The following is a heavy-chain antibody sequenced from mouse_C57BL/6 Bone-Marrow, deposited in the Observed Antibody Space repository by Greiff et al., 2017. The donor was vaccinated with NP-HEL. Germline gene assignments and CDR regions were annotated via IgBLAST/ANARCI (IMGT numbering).Heavy chain of an antibody. Sequence: VQLQQPGAELVMPGASVKLSCKASGYTFTSYWMHWVKQRPGQGLEWIGEIDPSDSYTNYNQKFKGKSTLTVDKSSSTAYMQLSSLTSEDSAVYYCARYYGSSYEGFYFDYWGQGTTLTVSS. J-gene: IGHJ2*01. V-gene: IGHV1-69*01. CDR2: IDPSDSYT. CDR3: ARYYGSSYEGFYFDY. D-gene: IGHD1-1*01. CDR1: GYTFTSYW.